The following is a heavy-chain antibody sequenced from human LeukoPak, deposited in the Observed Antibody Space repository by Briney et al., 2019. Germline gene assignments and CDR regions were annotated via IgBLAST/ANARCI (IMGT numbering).Heavy chain of an antibody. CDR2: IYYSGST. Sequence: SETLSLTCTVSVGSISSHYWSWIRQPPGRGLEWRGYIYYSGSTNYNPSLKSRVTISVDTSRNQFSLKLSSVTAADSAVYYCARRTGYLNYYYYYYIDVWGNGTTVTVSS. J-gene: IGHJ6*03. CDR1: VGSISSHY. V-gene: IGHV4-59*11. CDR3: ARRTGYLNYYYYYYIDV. D-gene: IGHD3/OR15-3a*01.